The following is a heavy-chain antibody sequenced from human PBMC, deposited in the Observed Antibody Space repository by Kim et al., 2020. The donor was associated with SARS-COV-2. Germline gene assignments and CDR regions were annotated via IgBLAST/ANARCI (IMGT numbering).Heavy chain of an antibody. CDR3: AKVLGSMELWPYFDY. Sequence: ASGKSRCTSSRDTSKNGLYLQMNSLRAEDTAVYYCAKVLGSMELWPYFDYWGQGTLVTVSS. D-gene: IGHD3-16*01. J-gene: IGHJ4*02. V-gene: IGHV3-23*01.